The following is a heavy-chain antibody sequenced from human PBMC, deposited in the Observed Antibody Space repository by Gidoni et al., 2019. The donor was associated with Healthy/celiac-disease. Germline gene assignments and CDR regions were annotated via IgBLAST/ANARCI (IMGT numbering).Heavy chain of an antibody. D-gene: IGHD3-10*01. CDR2: IYYSGST. CDR3: ARHWEPGGGFGV. V-gene: IGHV4-39*01. CDR1: GGSISSSIYY. J-gene: IGHJ4*02. Sequence: QLPLQESGPGLVKPSETLSLTCTVSGGSISSSIYYWGWIRQPPGKGLEWIGSIYYSGSTYYNPSLKSRVNISVDTSKNQFSLKLSSVTAADTAVYYCARHWEPGGGFGVWGQGTLVTVSS.